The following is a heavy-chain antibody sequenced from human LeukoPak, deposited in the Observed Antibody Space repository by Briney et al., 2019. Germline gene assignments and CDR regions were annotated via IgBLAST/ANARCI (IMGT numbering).Heavy chain of an antibody. CDR3: ARDPSITMIVGWFDP. D-gene: IGHD3-22*01. J-gene: IGHJ5*02. CDR2: ISSSGSTI. CDR1: GFTFSDYY. V-gene: IGHV3-11*01. Sequence: GGSLRLSCAASGFTFSDYYMSWTRQAPGKGLEWVSYISSSGSTIYYADSVKGRFTISRDNAKNSLYLQMNSLRAEDTAVYYCARDPSITMIVGWFDPWGQGTLVTVSS.